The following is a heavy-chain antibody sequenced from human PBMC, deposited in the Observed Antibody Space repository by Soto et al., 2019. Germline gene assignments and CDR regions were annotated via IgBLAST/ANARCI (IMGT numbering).Heavy chain of an antibody. CDR2: IYYSGST. V-gene: IGHV4-59*11. CDR1: GGSIGRHY. CDR3: ARGPYDGFDI. Sequence: TSETLSLTCTVSGGSIGRHYWSWIRQPPGKGLEWIGYIYYSGSTDYNPSLQSRVTISVDTSKIQFSLRLRSVTTADTAVYYCARGPYDGFDIWGQGTMVTVSS. J-gene: IGHJ3*02.